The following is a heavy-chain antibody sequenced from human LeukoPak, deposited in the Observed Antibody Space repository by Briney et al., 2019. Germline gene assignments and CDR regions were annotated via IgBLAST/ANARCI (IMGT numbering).Heavy chain of an antibody. CDR3: AKDFEYSSSSATDTFVY. D-gene: IGHD6-6*01. V-gene: IGHV3-23*01. CDR1: GFTFSSYA. Sequence: PGGSLRLSCAASGFTFSSYAMSWVRQAPGKGLERVSAISGSGGSTYYADSVKGRFTISRDNSKNTLYLQMNSLRAEDTAVYYCAKDFEYSSSSATDTFVYWGEGTLVTVSS. CDR2: ISGSGGST. J-gene: IGHJ4*02.